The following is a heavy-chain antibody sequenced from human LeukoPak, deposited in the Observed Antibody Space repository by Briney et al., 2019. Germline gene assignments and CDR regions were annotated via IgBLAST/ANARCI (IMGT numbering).Heavy chain of an antibody. CDR1: GYTFTSYG. CDR3: AREGSHYDFWSGYPYYYYMNV. V-gene: IGHV1-18*01. Sequence: GASVKVSCKASGYTFTSYGISWVRQAPGQGLEWMGWISAYNGNTNYAQKLQGRVTMTTDTSTSTAYMELRSLRSDDTAVYYCAREGSHYDFWSGYPYYYYMNVWGKGTTVTVSS. CDR2: ISAYNGNT. D-gene: IGHD3-3*01. J-gene: IGHJ6*03.